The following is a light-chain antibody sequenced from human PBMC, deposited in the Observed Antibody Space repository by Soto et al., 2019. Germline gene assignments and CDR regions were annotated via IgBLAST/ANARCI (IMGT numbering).Light chain of an antibody. CDR1: QGISSY. CDR2: AAS. V-gene: IGKV1-8*01. CDR3: QQYYSYPIT. J-gene: IGKJ3*01. Sequence: AIRMTQSPSSFSASTGDRVTITCRARQGISSYLAWYHQKPGKAPKLLIYAASTLQSGVPSRFSGSGSGTEFTLTISSLQSEDFATYYCQQYYSYPITFGPGTKVDIK.